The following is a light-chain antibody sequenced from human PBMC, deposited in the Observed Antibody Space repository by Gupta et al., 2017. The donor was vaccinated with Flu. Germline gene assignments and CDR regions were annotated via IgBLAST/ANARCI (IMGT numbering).Light chain of an antibody. CDR3: QSYDSSLSGSV. CDR2: GNN. CDR1: SSNFGAGYD. J-gene: IGLJ3*02. Sequence: QSVLTQPPSVSGAPGQRLTISCTGSSSNFGAGYDVHWYQQLPGTAPKLLIYGNNNRPSGVPDRFSGSKSGTSASLAIXGXQAEDEXDYYCQSYDSSLSGSVFGGGTKLTVL. V-gene: IGLV1-40*01.